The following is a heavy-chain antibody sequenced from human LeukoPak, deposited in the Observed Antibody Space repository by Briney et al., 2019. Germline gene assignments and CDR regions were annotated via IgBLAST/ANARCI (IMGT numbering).Heavy chain of an antibody. V-gene: IGHV1-18*04. D-gene: IGHD2-8*01. Sequence: VKVSCKASGYTFTSYGISWVRQAPGQGLEWMGWISAYNGNTNYAQKLQGRVTMTTDTSTRTAYMELRSLRSDDTAVYYCAREGEVYDYFDYWGQGALVTVSS. CDR2: ISAYNGNT. CDR3: AREGEVYDYFDY. J-gene: IGHJ4*02. CDR1: GYTFTSYG.